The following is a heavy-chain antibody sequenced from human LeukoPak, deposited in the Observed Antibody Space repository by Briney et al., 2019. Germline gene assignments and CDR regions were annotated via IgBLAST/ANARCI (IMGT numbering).Heavy chain of an antibody. CDR3: SIPTMPDS. V-gene: IGHV1-46*01. CDR2: INPSGGGT. Sequence: EASVTVSCKASGYTFTSYYMHWVRQAPGQGLEWMGIINPSGGGTSYAQKFQGRVTMTRDMSTSTVYMELSSLRSEDTAVYYCSIPTMPDSWGQGTLVTVSS. J-gene: IGHJ5*01. CDR1: GYTFTSYY. D-gene: IGHD2-2*01.